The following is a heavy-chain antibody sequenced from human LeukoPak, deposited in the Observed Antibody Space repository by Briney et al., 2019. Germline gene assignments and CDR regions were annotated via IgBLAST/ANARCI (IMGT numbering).Heavy chain of an antibody. CDR3: AREEGSSSWYQIFDY. J-gene: IGHJ4*02. D-gene: IGHD6-13*01. CDR1: GGSFSGYY. CDR2: INHSGST. Sequence: PSETLSLTCAVYGGSFSGYYWSWIRQPPGKGLEWIGEINHSGSTNYNPSLKSRVTISVDTSKNQFSLKLSSVTAADTAVYYCAREEGSSSWYQIFDYWGQGTLVTVSS. V-gene: IGHV4-34*01.